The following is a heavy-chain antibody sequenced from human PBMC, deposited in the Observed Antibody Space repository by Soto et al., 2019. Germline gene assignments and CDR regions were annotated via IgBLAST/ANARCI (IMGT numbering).Heavy chain of an antibody. D-gene: IGHD3-3*01. CDR1: GFTVSSNY. Sequence: EVQLVESGGGLIQPGGSLRLSCAASGFTVSSNYMSWVRQAPGKGLEWVSVIYSGGSTYYADSVKGRFTISRDNSKNTLYLQMNSLRAEDTAVYYCARGGGKYYDFWSGYYPLSYYYYGMDVWGQGTTVTVSS. CDR3: ARGGGKYYDFWSGYYPLSYYYYGMDV. CDR2: IYSGGST. V-gene: IGHV3-53*01. J-gene: IGHJ6*02.